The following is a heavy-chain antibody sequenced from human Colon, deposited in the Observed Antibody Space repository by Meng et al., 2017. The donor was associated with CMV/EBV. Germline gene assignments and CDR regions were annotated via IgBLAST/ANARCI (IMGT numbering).Heavy chain of an antibody. J-gene: IGHJ4*02. D-gene: IGHD3-10*01. Sequence: QTSLEASLPPPLTRPQTLTLTCLFSGFSLRTIGMGVGWIRQPPGKALEWLGVIYWDDDKRYSPSLKSRLTITKDTSKNQVVLTMTNLDPLDTATYYCARRPYGSGSYFFDYWGQGTLVTVSS. CDR1: GFSLRTIGMG. CDR2: IYWDDDK. CDR3: ARRPYGSGSYFFDY. V-gene: IGHV2-5*02.